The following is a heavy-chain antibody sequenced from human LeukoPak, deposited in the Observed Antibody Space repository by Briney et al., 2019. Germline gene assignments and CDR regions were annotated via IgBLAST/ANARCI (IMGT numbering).Heavy chain of an antibody. CDR3: ARWYYDSSGYRYFDY. V-gene: IGHV4-59*01. CDR1: GGSISSYY. D-gene: IGHD3-22*01. CDR2: IDYSGNT. J-gene: IGHJ4*02. Sequence: PSETLSLTCTVSGGSISSYYWSWIRQPPGKGLEWIGYIDYSGNTNYNPSLKSRVTISVDTSKNQFSLKLSSVTAADTAVYYCARWYYDSSGYRYFDYWGQGTLVTVSS.